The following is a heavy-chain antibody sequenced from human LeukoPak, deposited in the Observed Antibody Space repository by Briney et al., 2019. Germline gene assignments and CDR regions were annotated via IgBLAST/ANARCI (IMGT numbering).Heavy chain of an antibody. CDR3: ARDRLGYCTNGVCYPYYFDY. Sequence: PSETLSLTCSVSGGSISSSSYYWGWIRQPPGKGLEWIGSVYYSGSTNYNPSLKSRVTISVDTSKNQFSLKLSSVTAADTAVYYCARDRLGYCTNGVCYPYYFDYWGQGTLVTVSS. D-gene: IGHD2-8*01. V-gene: IGHV4-39*07. CDR2: VYYSGST. CDR1: GGSISSSSYY. J-gene: IGHJ4*02.